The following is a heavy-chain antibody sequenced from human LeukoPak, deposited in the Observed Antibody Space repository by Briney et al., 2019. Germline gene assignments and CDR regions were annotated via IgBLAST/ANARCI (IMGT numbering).Heavy chain of an antibody. Sequence: SETLSLTCTVSGGSISSNSYYWGWIPQPPGKGLEWIGSIYYSGRTYYNPSLKSRVTISVDTSKNQFSLKLSSVTAADTAVYYCAGGRDGYSYGYYWGQGTLVTVSS. J-gene: IGHJ4*02. CDR2: IYYSGRT. D-gene: IGHD5-18*01. CDR3: AGGRDGYSYGYY. CDR1: GGSISSNSYY. V-gene: IGHV4-39*07.